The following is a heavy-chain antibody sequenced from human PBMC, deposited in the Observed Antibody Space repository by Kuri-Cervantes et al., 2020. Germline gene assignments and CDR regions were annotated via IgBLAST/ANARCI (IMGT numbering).Heavy chain of an antibody. D-gene: IGHD5-18*01. V-gene: IGHV3-11*01. Sequence: GGSLRLSCAASGFTFSNDWMSWVRQAPGKGLEWVSYISSSGSTIYYADSVKGRFTISRDNSKNSLYLQMNSLRAEDTAVYYCARVAVVTARAYEDYWGEGTLVTVSS. CDR2: ISSSGSTI. CDR3: ARVAVVTARAYEDY. J-gene: IGHJ4*02. CDR1: GFTFSNDW.